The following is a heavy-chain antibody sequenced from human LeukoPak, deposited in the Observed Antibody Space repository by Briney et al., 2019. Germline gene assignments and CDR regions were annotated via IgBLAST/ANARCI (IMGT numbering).Heavy chain of an antibody. CDR1: GGSFSGYY. Sequence: SETLFLTCAVYGGSFSGYYWSWIRQPPGKGLEWIGEINHSGSTNYNPSLKSRVTISVDTSKNQFSLKLSSVTAADTAVYYCARGSLDCSGGSCYPIVDYWGQGTLVTVSS. J-gene: IGHJ4*02. CDR3: ARGSLDCSGGSCYPIVDY. CDR2: INHSGST. D-gene: IGHD2-15*01. V-gene: IGHV4-34*01.